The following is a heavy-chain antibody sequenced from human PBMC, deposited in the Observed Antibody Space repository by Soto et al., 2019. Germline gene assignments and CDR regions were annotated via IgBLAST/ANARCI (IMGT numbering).Heavy chain of an antibody. CDR1: GCRLSKYW. Sequence: AAVPISGERCGCRLSKYWRGWVRQKPGKGLEWMGIIYPGDSDTRYSPSFQGQVTISADKSISTAYLQWSSLKASDTAIYYSSSRPLTGLHHGLGVPAQATSDP. D-gene: IGHD6-13*01. CDR3: SSRPLTGLHHGLGVPAQATSDP. CDR2: IYPGDSDT. J-gene: IGHJ5*02. V-gene: IGHV5-51*01.